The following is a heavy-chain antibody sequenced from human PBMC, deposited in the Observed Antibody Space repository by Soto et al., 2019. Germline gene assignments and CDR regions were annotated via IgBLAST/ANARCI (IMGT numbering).Heavy chain of an antibody. CDR1: GYSFTSYW. CDR3: ARLRYSRSWNYYYYGMDV. D-gene: IGHD6-13*01. Sequence: GESLKISCKGSGYSFTSYWIGWVRQMPGKGLEWMGIIYPGDSDTRYSPSFQGQVTISADKSISTAYLQWSSLKASDTAMYYCARLRYSRSWNYYYYGMDVWGQGTTGTVS. CDR2: IYPGDSDT. J-gene: IGHJ6*02. V-gene: IGHV5-51*01.